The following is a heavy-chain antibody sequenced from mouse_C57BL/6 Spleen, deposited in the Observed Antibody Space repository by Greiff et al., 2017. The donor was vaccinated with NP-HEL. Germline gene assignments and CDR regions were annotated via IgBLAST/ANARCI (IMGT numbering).Heavy chain of an antibody. CDR2: IDPETGGT. CDR3: TRVDYYGTVWYFDV. J-gene: IGHJ1*03. Sequence: PVQQSGAELVRPGASVTLSCKASGYTFTDYEMHWVKPTPVHGLEWIGAIDPETGGTAYNQKFTGKAILTADKSSSTAYMELRSLTSEDSAVYYCTRVDYYGTVWYFDVWGTGTTVTVSS. CDR1: GYTFTDYE. D-gene: IGHD2-1*01. V-gene: IGHV1-15*01.